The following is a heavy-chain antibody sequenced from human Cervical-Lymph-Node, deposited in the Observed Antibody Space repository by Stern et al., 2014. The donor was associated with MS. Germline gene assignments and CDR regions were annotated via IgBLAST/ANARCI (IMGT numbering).Heavy chain of an antibody. CDR1: GFTFEDYG. CDR2: INWNGGST. D-gene: IGHD2-8*02. V-gene: IGHV3-20*01. CDR3: ARAFCTGGVCYSFPFYGMDV. Sequence: EVQLEESGGGVVRPGRSLRLSCAASGFTFEDYGLSWVRQGPGQGLEWVAGINWNGGSTVYAGAVQGRFTITRDNAKNSMYLQMNSLRAEDTALYHCARAFCTGGVCYSFPFYGMDVWGQGTTVTVSS. J-gene: IGHJ6*02.